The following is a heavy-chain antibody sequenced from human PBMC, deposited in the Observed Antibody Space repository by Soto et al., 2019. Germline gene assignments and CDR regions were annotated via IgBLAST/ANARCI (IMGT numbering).Heavy chain of an antibody. J-gene: IGHJ4*02. Sequence: SGTLSLTCPVAGGSLNSTIAYWGGTRQPRGKGLEWIGSIHYSGSTNYNPSLKSRVTISVDTSKNQFPLKLSSVTAADTAVYYCARATGTYAIRGIAVGNFDYWGQGTLVTVSA. D-gene: IGHD6-19*01. CDR2: IHYSGST. CDR1: GGSLNSTIAY. V-gene: IGHV4-39*06. CDR3: ARATGTYAIRGIAVGNFDY.